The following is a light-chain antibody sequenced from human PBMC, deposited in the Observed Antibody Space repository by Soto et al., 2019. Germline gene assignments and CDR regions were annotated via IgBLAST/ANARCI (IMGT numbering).Light chain of an antibody. CDR1: SSDVGSYNL. CDR2: EVS. J-gene: IGLJ3*02. V-gene: IGLV2-23*02. Sequence: QSVLTQPASVSGSPGQSITISCTGTSSDVGSYNLVSWYQQHPGKAPKLMIYEVSKRPSGVSNRFSGSKSGNTASLTISGLQAEYEADYYCCSYAGSSSWVFGGGTKVTVL. CDR3: CSYAGSSSWV.